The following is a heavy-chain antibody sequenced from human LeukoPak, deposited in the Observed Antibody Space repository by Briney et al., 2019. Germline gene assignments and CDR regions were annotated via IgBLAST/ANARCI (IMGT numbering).Heavy chain of an antibody. CDR3: ARERTLVLLWFGETSNQFDY. CDR1: GYTFTGYY. D-gene: IGHD3-10*01. Sequence: ASVKVSCKASGYTFTGYYMYWVRQAPGQGLEWMGWINPNSGGTNYAQNFQGRVTMTRDTSISTAYMELSRLRSDDTAVYYCARERTLVLLWFGETSNQFDYWGQGTLVTVSS. J-gene: IGHJ4*02. CDR2: INPNSGGT. V-gene: IGHV1-2*02.